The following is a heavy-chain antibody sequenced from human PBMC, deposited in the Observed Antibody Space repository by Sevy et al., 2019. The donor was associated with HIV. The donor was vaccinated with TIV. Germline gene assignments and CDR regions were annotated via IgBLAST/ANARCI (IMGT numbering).Heavy chain of an antibody. D-gene: IGHD3-10*01. CDR1: GFSFTSYW. J-gene: IGHJ4*02. CDR2: INQVGTEK. CDR3: AKLPSTVMFREKGY. V-gene: IGHV3-7*03. Sequence: GGSLRLSCAASGFSFTSYWMSWVRQTPEKGLEWVANINQVGTEKNYVDSVKGRFTISRDNSKNTVSLQMSSLRAEDTAIYYCAKLPSTVMFREKGYWGQGTRVTVSS.